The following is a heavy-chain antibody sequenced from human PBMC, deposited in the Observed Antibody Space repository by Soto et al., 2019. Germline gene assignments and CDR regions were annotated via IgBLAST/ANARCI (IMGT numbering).Heavy chain of an antibody. CDR3: AAGVVGDTTPLFDY. Sequence: GESLNVSCKGSGASFTSYLISWVRQMPGKGLEWMGRIDPSDSYTNYSPSFQGHVTISADKSISTAYLQWSSLKASDTAMYYCAAGVVGDTTPLFDYWGQGTLVTVSS. D-gene: IGHD1-26*01. CDR1: GASFTSYL. CDR2: IDPSDSYT. V-gene: IGHV5-10-1*01. J-gene: IGHJ4*02.